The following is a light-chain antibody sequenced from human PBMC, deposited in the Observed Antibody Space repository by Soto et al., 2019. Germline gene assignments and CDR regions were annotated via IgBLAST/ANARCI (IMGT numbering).Light chain of an antibody. Sequence: EIVLTQSPGTLSLSPGERATLSCRASQSVSSSYLAWYQQKPGQAPRLLIYCASSRATGIPDRFSGSGSGRDFTLTISRLEPEDFAVYYCQQYCSSPWTFGQGTKVEIK. CDR1: QSVSSSY. CDR3: QQYCSSPWT. J-gene: IGKJ1*01. V-gene: IGKV3-20*01. CDR2: CAS.